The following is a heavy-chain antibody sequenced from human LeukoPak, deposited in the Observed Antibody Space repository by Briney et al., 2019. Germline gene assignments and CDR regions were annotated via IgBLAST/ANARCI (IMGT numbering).Heavy chain of an antibody. V-gene: IGHV5-51*01. CDR3: ASYDSSGYHAFDI. CDR2: IYPGDSDT. Sequence: GESLKISCKGSGYSFTSYWIGWVRQMPGKGLEWMGIIYPGDSDTRYSPSFQGQVTISADKSISTAYLQWSSLKASDTAMHYCASYDSSGYHAFDIWGQGTMVTVSS. D-gene: IGHD3-22*01. J-gene: IGHJ3*02. CDR1: GYSFTSYW.